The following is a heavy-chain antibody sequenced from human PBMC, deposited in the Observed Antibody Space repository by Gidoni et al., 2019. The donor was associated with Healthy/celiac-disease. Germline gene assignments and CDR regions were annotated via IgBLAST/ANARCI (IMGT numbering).Heavy chain of an antibody. V-gene: IGHV3-23*01. CDR2: ITGSGGST. J-gene: IGHJ4*02. CDR1: GFTFSTYA. CDR3: AKDPARNWNSY. Sequence: EVQLLESGGGVVQPGGSLRLSCAASGFTFSTYAMSWVRQAPGKGLEWVSAITGSGGSTFYADSVKGRFTISRDNSKNTLYLQMDSLRAEDTAVYYCAKDPARNWNSYWGQGTLVTVSS. D-gene: IGHD1-7*01.